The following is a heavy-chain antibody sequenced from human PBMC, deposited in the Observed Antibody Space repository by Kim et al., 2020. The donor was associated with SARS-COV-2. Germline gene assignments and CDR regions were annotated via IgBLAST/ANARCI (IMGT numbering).Heavy chain of an antibody. Sequence: PSPKRRVTISVDTSKSQFALKMSSVTAADTAVYYCARAPITMIVVVKAFDIWGQGTMVTVSS. J-gene: IGHJ3*02. CDR3: ARAPITMIVVVKAFDI. V-gene: IGHV4-31*02. D-gene: IGHD3-22*01.